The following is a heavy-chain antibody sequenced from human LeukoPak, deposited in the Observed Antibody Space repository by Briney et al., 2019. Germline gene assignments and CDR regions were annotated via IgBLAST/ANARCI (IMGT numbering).Heavy chain of an antibody. V-gene: IGHV4-31*03. Sequence: PSETLSLTCTVSGGSISSGGYYWGWIRQHPGKGLEWIGYIYYSGGTYYNPSLKSRVTISVDTSKNQFSLKLSSVTAADTAVYYCARVGTSTIFGVAYGMDVWGQGTTVTVSS. CDR3: ARVGTSTIFGVAYGMDV. CDR1: GGSISSGGYY. J-gene: IGHJ6*02. D-gene: IGHD3-3*01. CDR2: IYYSGGT.